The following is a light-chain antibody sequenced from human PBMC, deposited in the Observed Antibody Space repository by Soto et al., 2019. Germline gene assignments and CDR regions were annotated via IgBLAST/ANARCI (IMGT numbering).Light chain of an antibody. J-gene: IGKJ1*01. CDR3: QQYFEWPPMT. V-gene: IGKV3-15*01. Sequence: EVVVTQSPATLSVSPGERATLSCRASETVATNLAWYQQRPGQAPRLLISGASTRAAGISDRFRGSGSGTEFTLTISSLRSEDSAIYYCQQYFEWPPMTFGQGTKVDIK. CDR2: GAS. CDR1: ETVATN.